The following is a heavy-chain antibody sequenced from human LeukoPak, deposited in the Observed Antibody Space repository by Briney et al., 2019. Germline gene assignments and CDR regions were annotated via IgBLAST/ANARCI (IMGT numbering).Heavy chain of an antibody. V-gene: IGHV1-18*01. CDR1: GYTFTTYG. Sequence: ASVKVSCKAPGYTFTTYGLSWVRQAPGQGLEWLGWISTYDDNIKYAQSLQGRLTLTIDTSTSTAYMELRSLTSDDTAVYYCARETYSNTLTGTDYWGPGTLVTISS. D-gene: IGHD3-9*01. J-gene: IGHJ4*02. CDR2: ISTYDDNI. CDR3: ARETYSNTLTGTDY.